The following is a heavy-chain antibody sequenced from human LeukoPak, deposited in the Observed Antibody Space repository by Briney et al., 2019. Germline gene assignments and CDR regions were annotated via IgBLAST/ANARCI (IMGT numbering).Heavy chain of an antibody. CDR3: ARHMGSSSWYYYYMDV. D-gene: IGHD6-13*01. J-gene: IGHJ6*03. V-gene: IGHV4-38-2*01. CDR2: IYRSGST. Sequence: SETLSLTCAVSGYSISSGYYWGWIRLSPGKGLEWIGSIYRSGSTYYNPSLKSGVTISVDTSKNQFSLKLSSVTAADTAVYYCARHMGSSSWYYYYMDVWGKGTTVTVSS. CDR1: GYSISSGYY.